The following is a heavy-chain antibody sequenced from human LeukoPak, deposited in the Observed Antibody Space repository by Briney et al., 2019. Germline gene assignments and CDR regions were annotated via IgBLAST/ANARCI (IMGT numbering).Heavy chain of an antibody. D-gene: IGHD3-10*01. J-gene: IGHJ4*02. CDR2: IYQRGGT. Sequence: SETLSLTCSVSGGSINDASGNGMRHPPGRALVGFGYIYQRGGTNYTPSLKRRVSISPDTSQNPFSLNLSSVTAADTAVYYCASVGTYYRSLDSWGQGTLVTVSS. CDR1: GGSINDAS. CDR3: ASVGTYYRSLDS. V-gene: IGHV4-59*13.